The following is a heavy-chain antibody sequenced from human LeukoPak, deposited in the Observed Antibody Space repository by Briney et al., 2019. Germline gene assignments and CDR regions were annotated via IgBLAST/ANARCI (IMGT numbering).Heavy chain of an antibody. CDR1: GDSIRTYY. V-gene: IGHV4-59*01. CDR3: ARDRHGSGSAHSFDP. J-gene: IGHJ5*02. D-gene: IGHD3-10*01. Sequence: SETLSLTCTVSGDSIRTYYWSWIRQPPGKGLEWIGYISYSGITNYNPSLKSRVTISLDTSKNQFSLNLRFVTAADTAVYYCARDRHGSGSAHSFDPWGQGTLVTVSS. CDR2: ISYSGIT.